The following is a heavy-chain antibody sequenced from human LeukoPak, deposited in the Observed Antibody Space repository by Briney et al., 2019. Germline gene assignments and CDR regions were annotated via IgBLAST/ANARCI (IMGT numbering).Heavy chain of an antibody. D-gene: IGHD6-13*01. CDR3: STSPSFGSSWYQFNY. CDR2: ISVDGGNI. Sequence: GGSLRLSCAASGFTFSSYAMTWIRQAPEKGLEWVSSISVDGGNIKYADSAKGRFTISRDNSKGTLYLQMDSLRVEDTAVYYCSTSPSFGSSWYQFNYWGQGALVIVSS. J-gene: IGHJ4*02. V-gene: IGHV3-23*01. CDR1: GFTFSSYA.